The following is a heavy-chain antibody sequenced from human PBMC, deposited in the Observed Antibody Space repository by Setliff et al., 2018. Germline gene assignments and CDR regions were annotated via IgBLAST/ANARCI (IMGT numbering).Heavy chain of an antibody. V-gene: IGHV1-18*01. CDR1: GYSFTSFG. CDR3: ARINFYVSSGYYYAPDY. D-gene: IGHD3-22*01. Sequence: ASVKVSCKASGYSFTSFGITWVRQAPGQGLEWMGWVSTYNGDTNYAQKLQGRVTMTTDTSTSTAYMELRSLRSDDTAVYYCARINFYVSSGYYYAPDYWGQGTLVTVS. CDR2: VSTYNGDT. J-gene: IGHJ4*02.